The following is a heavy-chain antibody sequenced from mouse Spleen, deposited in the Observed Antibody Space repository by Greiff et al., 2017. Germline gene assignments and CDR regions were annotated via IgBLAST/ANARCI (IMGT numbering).Heavy chain of an antibody. CDR3: ARNYYGSSSGDYFDY. V-gene: IGHV5-6*01. CDR1: GFTFSSYG. D-gene: IGHD1-1*01. J-gene: IGHJ2*01. CDR2: ISSGGSYT. Sequence: DVQLQESGGDLVKPGGSLKLSCAASGFTFSSYGMSWVRQTPDKRLEWVATISSGGSYTYYPDSVKGRFTISRDNAKNTLYLQMSSLKSEDTAMYYCARNYYGSSSGDYFDYWGQGTTLTVSS.